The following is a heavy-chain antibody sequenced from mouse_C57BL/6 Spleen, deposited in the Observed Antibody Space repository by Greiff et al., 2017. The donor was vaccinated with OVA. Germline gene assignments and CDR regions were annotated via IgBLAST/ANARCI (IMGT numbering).Heavy chain of an antibody. Sequence: EVKLMESGGGLVQPGGSLKLSCAASGFTFSDYGMAWVRQAPRKGPEWVAFISNLAYSIYYADTVTGRFTISRENAKNTLYLEMSSLRSEDTAMYYCARLVATDWYFDVWGTGTTVTVSS. J-gene: IGHJ1*03. D-gene: IGHD1-1*01. V-gene: IGHV5-15*01. CDR2: ISNLAYSI. CDR1: GFTFSDYG. CDR3: ARLVATDWYFDV.